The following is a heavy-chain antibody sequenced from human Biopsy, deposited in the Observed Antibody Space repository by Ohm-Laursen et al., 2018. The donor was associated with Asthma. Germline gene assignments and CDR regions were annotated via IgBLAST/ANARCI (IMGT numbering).Heavy chain of an antibody. CDR3: ARAVDYSHYYGIDV. J-gene: IGHJ6*02. Sequence: SSVKVSCKTSGYTFNNAGITWVRQAPGQGLEWMGWISVYNGNTKVAQKLQDRVTMITDTSTSTAYMELRSLRSDDTAVYFCARAVDYSHYYGIDVWGQGTTITVS. CDR1: GYTFNNAG. CDR2: ISVYNGNT. D-gene: IGHD3-10*01. V-gene: IGHV1-18*01.